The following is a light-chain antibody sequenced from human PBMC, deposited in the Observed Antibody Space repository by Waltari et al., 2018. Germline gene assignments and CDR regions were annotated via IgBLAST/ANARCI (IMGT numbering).Light chain of an antibody. J-gene: IGKJ4*01. CDR1: QNIDIY. Sequence: EIVLTQSPATLSLSPGERVTLSCRASQNIDIYLAWYQQRPGQAPRLLISDASYRATGIPARFSGSGSGTDFTLTISSLEPEDIAIYYCQQRSSWPLTFGGGTKVEFK. V-gene: IGKV3-11*01. CDR2: DAS. CDR3: QQRSSWPLT.